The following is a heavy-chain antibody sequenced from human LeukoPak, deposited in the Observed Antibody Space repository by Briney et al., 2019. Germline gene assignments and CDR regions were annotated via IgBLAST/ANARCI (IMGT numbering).Heavy chain of an antibody. J-gene: IGHJ4*02. D-gene: IGHD5-18*01. CDR1: GYTFSSYW. Sequence: GGSLRLSCAASGYTFSSYWMRWVRQAPGKGLEWVANIKQDGSEKYYVDSVKGRFTISRYNAKNSLYLQMNSLRAEDTAVYYCVRDLDSYGYSDWGQGTLVTVSS. CDR3: VRDLDSYGYSD. V-gene: IGHV3-7*01. CDR2: IKQDGSEK.